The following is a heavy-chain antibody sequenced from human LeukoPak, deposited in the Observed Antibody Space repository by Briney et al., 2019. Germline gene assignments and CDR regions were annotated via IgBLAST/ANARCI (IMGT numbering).Heavy chain of an antibody. V-gene: IGHV3-21*06. CDR2: ITSSSSYI. J-gene: IGHJ6*03. CDR3: ARDPYSGNYGAYYYYYMDV. Sequence: GGSLRLSCAASGFTFSSYNMNWVRQAPGTGLGWVSSITSSSSYIYYADSVKGRFTISRDNAKNSLYLQMDSLRVEDTAEYYCARDPYSGNYGAYYYYYMDVWGKGTTVTVSS. CDR1: GFTFSSYN. D-gene: IGHD1-26*01.